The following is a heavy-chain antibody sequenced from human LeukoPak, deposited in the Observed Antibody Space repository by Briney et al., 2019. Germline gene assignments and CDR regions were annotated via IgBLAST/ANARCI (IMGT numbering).Heavy chain of an antibody. CDR2: IIPIFGTA. J-gene: IGHJ4*02. D-gene: IGHD2-15*01. V-gene: IGHV1-69*05. CDR3: ASGEVVASRPFFDY. Sequence: VASVKVSCKASGGTFSSYAISWVRQAPGQGLEWMGGIIPIFGTANYAQKFQGRVTITTGESTSTAYMELSSLRSEDTAVYYCASGEVVASRPFFDYWGQGTLVTVSS. CDR1: GGTFSSYA.